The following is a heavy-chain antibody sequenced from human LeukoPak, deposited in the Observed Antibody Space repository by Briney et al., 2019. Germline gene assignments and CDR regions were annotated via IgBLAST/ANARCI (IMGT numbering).Heavy chain of an antibody. Sequence: GGSLRLSCAASGFTFSSYAMHWVRQAPGKGLEWVAVISYDGSNKYYADSVKGRFTISRDNSKNTLYLQMNSLRAEDTAVYYCASLGWTYYDFWSGYYQFDYWGQGTLVTVSS. CDR2: ISYDGSNK. V-gene: IGHV3-30-3*01. CDR1: GFTFSSYA. D-gene: IGHD3-3*01. J-gene: IGHJ4*02. CDR3: ASLGWTYYDFWSGYYQFDY.